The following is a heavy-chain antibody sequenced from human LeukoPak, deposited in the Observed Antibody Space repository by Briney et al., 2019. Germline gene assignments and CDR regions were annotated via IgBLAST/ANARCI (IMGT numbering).Heavy chain of an antibody. Sequence: PSETLSLTCAVYGGSFSGYYWSWIRQPPGKGLEWIGEINHSGSTNYNPSLKSRVTISVDTSKNQFSLKLSSVTAADTAVYYCARDSSSQPLGFHYWGQGTLVTVSS. CDR3: ARDSSSQPLGFHY. CDR1: GGSFSGYY. J-gene: IGHJ4*02. CDR2: INHSGST. V-gene: IGHV4-34*01. D-gene: IGHD6-13*01.